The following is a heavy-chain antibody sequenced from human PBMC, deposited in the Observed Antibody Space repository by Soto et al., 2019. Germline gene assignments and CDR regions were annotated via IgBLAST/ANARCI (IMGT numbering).Heavy chain of an antibody. V-gene: IGHV4-4*02. D-gene: IGHD7-27*01. CDR3: ARKAWVRFDY. J-gene: IGHJ4*02. CDR2: VFHTGDT. Sequence: SETLSLTCAVSGDSISSSVWWAWVRQPPGKGLEWIGEVFHTGDTYFNPSLRSRVAMSVDKSTNEFSLKVTSVTAADTAIYYCARKAWVRFDYWGQGALVTVSS. CDR1: GDSISSSVW.